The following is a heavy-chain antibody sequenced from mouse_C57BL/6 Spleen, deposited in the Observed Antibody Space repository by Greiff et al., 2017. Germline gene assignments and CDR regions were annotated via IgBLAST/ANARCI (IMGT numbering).Heavy chain of an antibody. CDR3: ARGKDRNPLDY. V-gene: IGHV1-69*01. CDR2: IAPSDSYT. CDR1: GYTFTSYW. J-gene: IGHJ2*01. D-gene: IGHD2-14*01. Sequence: QVQLQQPGAELVLPGASVKLSCKASGYTFTSYWMHWVKQRPGQGLEWIGEIAPSDSYTNYNQKFKGKSKLTVDKSSSTAYIKLSSLTSEDSAVYYCARGKDRNPLDYRGQGTTLTVSS.